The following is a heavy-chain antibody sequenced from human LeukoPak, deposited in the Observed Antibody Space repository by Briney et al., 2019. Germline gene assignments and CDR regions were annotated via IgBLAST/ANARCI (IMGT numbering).Heavy chain of an antibody. CDR3: ARKDGDL. CDR1: GGSISNH. J-gene: IGHJ5*02. V-gene: IGHV4-59*08. CDR2: IYYSGNT. Sequence: SETLSLTFTVSGGSISNHWSWIRQPPGKGLEWIGYIYYSGNTNYNPSLKSRLTISLDTSKNQVSLRLSSVTAADTAVYHCARKDGDLWGQGTLVTVSS.